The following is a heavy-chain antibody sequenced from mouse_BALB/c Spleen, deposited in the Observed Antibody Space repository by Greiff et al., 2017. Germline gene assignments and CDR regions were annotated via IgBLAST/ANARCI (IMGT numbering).Heavy chain of an antibody. CDR3: ATGTDY. D-gene: IGHD4-1*01. CDR1: GFTFSSFG. J-gene: IGHJ2*01. Sequence: EVMLVESGGGLVQPGGSRKLSCAASGFTFSSFGMHWVRQAPEKGLEWVAYISSGSSTIYYADTVKGRFTISRDNPKNTLFLQMTSLRSEDTAMYYCATGTDYWGQGTTLTVSS. CDR2: ISSGSSTI. V-gene: IGHV5-17*02.